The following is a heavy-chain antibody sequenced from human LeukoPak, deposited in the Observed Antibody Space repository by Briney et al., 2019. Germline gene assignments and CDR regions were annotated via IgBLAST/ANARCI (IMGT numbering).Heavy chain of an antibody. CDR2: ISGSGGST. CDR1: GFTFSTYA. Sequence: GGSLRLSCAASGFTFSTYAMSWVRQAPGKGLEWVSAISGSGGSTYYADSVKGRLTISRDNSENTLYLQMSSLRAEDTAVYYCAKDGAQWLVEYFPHWGQGTLVTVSS. CDR3: AKDGAQWLVEYFPH. J-gene: IGHJ1*01. V-gene: IGHV3-23*01. D-gene: IGHD6-19*01.